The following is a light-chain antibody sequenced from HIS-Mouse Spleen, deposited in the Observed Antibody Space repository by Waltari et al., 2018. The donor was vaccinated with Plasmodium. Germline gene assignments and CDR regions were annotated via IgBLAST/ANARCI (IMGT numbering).Light chain of an antibody. J-gene: IGLJ2*01. CDR2: DNN. CDR3: GTWDSSLSAGVV. Sequence: QSVLTQPPSVSAAPGQKVTISCSGSRPNLGTNYVPWYQQLPGTAPKLLIYDNNKRPSGIPDRFSGSKSGTSATLGITGLQTGDEADYYCGTWDSSLSAGVVFGGGTKLTVL. CDR1: RPNLGTNY. V-gene: IGLV1-51*01.